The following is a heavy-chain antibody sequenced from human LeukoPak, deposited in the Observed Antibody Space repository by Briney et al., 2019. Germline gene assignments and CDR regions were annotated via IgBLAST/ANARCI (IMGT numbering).Heavy chain of an antibody. J-gene: IGHJ4*02. Sequence: PAETLSLTCTVSDGSISIYYWSWVRQPPGKGLEWIGYIYSGGNTIYNPSLKSRVTISVDTSKNQFSLKLSSVTAADTAVYYCVRDRELTYWGQGTLVTVSS. CDR3: VRDRELTY. CDR2: IYSGGNT. D-gene: IGHD1-26*01. CDR1: DGSISIYY. V-gene: IGHV4-4*08.